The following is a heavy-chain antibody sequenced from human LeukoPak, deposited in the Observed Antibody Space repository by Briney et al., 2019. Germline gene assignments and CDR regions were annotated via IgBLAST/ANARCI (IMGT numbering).Heavy chain of an antibody. D-gene: IGHD2-15*01. J-gene: IGHJ6*03. CDR2: ISSSSSYI. Sequence: GGCLILSCSAAGFTFSSYSMNWVRQAPGEGLEWFSLISSSSSYIYYADSVKGRFTISRDNSKNSLYLQMNSLRAEDTAVYYCARDEEDIVVQPPAHSRFYYSYYMAVWGKGTTVTVSS. CDR1: GFTFSSYS. CDR3: ARDEEDIVVQPPAHSRFYYSYYMAV. V-gene: IGHV3-21*01.